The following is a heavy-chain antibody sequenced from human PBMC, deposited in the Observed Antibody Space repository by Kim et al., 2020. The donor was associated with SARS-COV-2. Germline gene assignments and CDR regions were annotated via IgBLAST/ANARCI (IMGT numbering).Heavy chain of an antibody. Sequence: ASVKVSCKASGYTFTGYYMHWVRQAPGQGLEWMGRINPNSGGTNYAQKFQGRVTMTRDTSISTAYMELSRLRSDDTAVYYCARGGLNIQYHLPIYWGQGTLVTVSS. CDR2: INPNSGGT. CDR1: GYTFTGYY. J-gene: IGHJ4*02. D-gene: IGHD2-15*01. CDR3: ARGGLNIQYHLPIY. V-gene: IGHV1-2*06.